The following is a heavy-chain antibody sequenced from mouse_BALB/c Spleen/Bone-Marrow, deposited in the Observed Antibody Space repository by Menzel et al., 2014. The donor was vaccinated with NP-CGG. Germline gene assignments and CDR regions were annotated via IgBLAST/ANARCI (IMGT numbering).Heavy chain of an antibody. CDR3: ARDRGYDVWFAY. V-gene: IGHV2-6-7*01. CDR1: GFSLTGYG. Sequence: VKLVESGRGLVAPSQSLCITCAVSGFSLTGYGVSWVRQPPGKGLEWLGMLWGDGSTVYNSALKSSLSIIKVNSKSRVFLKMNSLQTDDTARYYCARDRGYDVWFAYWGQGTLVTVSA. J-gene: IGHJ3*01. CDR2: LWGDGST. D-gene: IGHD2-2*01.